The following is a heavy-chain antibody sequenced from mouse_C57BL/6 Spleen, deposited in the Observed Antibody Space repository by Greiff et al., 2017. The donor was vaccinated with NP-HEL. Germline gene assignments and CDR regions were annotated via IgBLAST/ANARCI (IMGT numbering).Heavy chain of an antibody. V-gene: IGHV3-6*01. CDR1: GYSITSGYY. CDR3: ARGCYYGSSWFAY. J-gene: IGHJ3*01. D-gene: IGHD1-1*01. CDR2: ISYDGSN. Sequence: EVKLQESGPGLVKPSQSLSLTCSVTGYSITSGYYWNWIRQFPGNKLEWMGYISYDGSNNYNPSLKNRISITRDTSKNQFFLKLNSVTTEDTATYYCARGCYYGSSWFAYWGQGTLVTVSA.